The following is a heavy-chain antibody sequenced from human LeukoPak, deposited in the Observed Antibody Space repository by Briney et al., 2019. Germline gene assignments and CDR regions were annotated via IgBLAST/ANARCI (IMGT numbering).Heavy chain of an antibody. CDR3: AKVMVAAEYYFDY. V-gene: IGHV3-7*03. CDR2: IKQDGSER. Sequence: GGSLRLSCAASGFTFSNYWMSWVRQAPGKGLEWVANIKQDGSERYYVDSVEGRFTISRDNAKNSLYLQVNSLRAEDTAVYYCAKVMVAAEYYFDYWGQGTLVTVSS. CDR1: GFTFSNYW. J-gene: IGHJ4*02. D-gene: IGHD2-8*01.